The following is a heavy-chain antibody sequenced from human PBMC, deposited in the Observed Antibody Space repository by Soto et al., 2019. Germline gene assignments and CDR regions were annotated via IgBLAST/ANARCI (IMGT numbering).Heavy chain of an antibody. CDR3: ARGDRYNWNYRSTYYYYGMDV. D-gene: IGHD1-7*01. CDR1: GYSFTSYW. V-gene: IGHV5-51*01. J-gene: IGHJ6*02. Sequence: PGESLKISCKGSGYSFTSYWIGWVRQMPGKGLEWMGIIYPGDSDTRYSPSFQGQVTISADKSISTAYLQWSRLKASDTAMYYCARGDRYNWNYRSTYYYYGMDVWGQGTTVTVSS. CDR2: IYPGDSDT.